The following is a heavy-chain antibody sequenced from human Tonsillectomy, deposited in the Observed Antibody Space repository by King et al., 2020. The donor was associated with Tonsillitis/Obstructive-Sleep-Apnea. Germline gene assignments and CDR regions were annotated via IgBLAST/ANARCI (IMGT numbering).Heavy chain of an antibody. CDR1: GGSFSGYY. D-gene: IGHD1-26*01. CDR3: ASTAHPAAYWFDP. Sequence: VQLQQWGAGLLKPSETLSLTCAVYGGSFSGYYWSWIRQPPGKGLEWIGEINHSGSTNYNPSLKGRVTISVDTSKNQFSLKLSSVTAAATAVYYCASTAHPAAYWFDPWGQGTLVTVSS. V-gene: IGHV4-34*01. CDR2: INHSGST. J-gene: IGHJ5*02.